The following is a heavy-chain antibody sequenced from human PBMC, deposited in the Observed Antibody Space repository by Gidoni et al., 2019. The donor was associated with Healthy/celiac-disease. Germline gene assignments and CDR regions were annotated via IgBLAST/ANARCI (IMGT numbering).Heavy chain of an antibody. CDR1: GFTFSNAW. D-gene: IGHD3-16*01. J-gene: IGHJ5*02. Sequence: EVQLVESGGGLVKPGGSLRLSCAASGFTFSNAWMSWVRQAPGKGLEWVGRIKSKTDVGTTDYAAPVKGRFTISRDDSKNTLYLQMNSLKTEDTAVYYCTTDIEGGFDPWGQGTLVTVSS. V-gene: IGHV3-15*01. CDR3: TTDIEGGFDP. CDR2: IKSKTDVGTT.